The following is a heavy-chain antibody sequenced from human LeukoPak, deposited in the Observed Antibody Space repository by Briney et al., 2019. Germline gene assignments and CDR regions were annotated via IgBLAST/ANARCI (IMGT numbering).Heavy chain of an antibody. V-gene: IGHV3-74*01. CDR1: GFTFNSYW. CDR3: ARGGFSHGFDI. CDR2: IDNDGTDT. D-gene: IGHD5-12*01. J-gene: IGHJ3*02. Sequence: GGSLRLSCGASGFTFNSYWFHWVRQAPGKGLVWVSRIDNDGTDTIYADSVKGRFAISRDNSKNTLYLQMDSLRAEDTAVYYCARGGFSHGFDIWGQGTMVTVSS.